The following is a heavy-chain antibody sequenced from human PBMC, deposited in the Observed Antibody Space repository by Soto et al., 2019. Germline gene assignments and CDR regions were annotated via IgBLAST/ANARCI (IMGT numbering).Heavy chain of an antibody. CDR3: AIDGLRARYSDY. CDR2: ILPFFGTA. V-gene: IGHV1-69*06. J-gene: IGHJ4*02. Sequence: SWVRRAPGQGLDWMGGILPFFGTANYAQKFQGRVTITADKSTSTVYMELTRLTSDDTAVYYCAIDGLRARYSDYRCQAILLTV. D-gene: IGHD2-15*01.